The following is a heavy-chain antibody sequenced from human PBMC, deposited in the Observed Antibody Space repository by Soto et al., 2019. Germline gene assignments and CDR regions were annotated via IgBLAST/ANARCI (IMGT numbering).Heavy chain of an antibody. J-gene: IGHJ4*02. Sequence: QVQLQESGPGLVKPSETLSLTCIVSSGSITSSKWWSWVRQPPGKGLEWIGQIDLGGSPDYNPSLKSRLTMPVDKSKNQFALNLNSVTAADTALYYCARHKASGVGFDYWGQGTMVTVSS. V-gene: IGHV4-4*02. D-gene: IGHD2-8*01. CDR2: IDLGGSP. CDR1: SGSITSSKW. CDR3: ARHKASGVGFDY.